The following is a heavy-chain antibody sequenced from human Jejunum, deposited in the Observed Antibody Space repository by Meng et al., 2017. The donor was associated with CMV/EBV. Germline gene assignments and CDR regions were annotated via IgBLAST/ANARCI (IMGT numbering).Heavy chain of an antibody. CDR3: ARADTIIISVY. J-gene: IGHJ4*01. CDR2: ITPNSGTT. V-gene: IGHV1-2*02. D-gene: IGHD3-16*01. Sequence: KASVYIITGYYMHWVRQAPGQGLEWMGWITPNSGTTTYAQKFQARITMTRDTSINTGYMELNRLTSDDTAIYYCARADTIIISVYWGQGTRVTVSS. CDR1: VYIITGYY.